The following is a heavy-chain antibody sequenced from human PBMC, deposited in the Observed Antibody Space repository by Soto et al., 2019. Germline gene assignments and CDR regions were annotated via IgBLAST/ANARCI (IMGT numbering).Heavy chain of an antibody. V-gene: IGHV3-33*03. CDR1: GFTVSSYG. Sequence: GGSLRLSCAASGFTVSSYGTHWVRQAPGKGLAWVAVMWFDGGNKYYADSVRGRFTISRDNSNSRVLLQMNSLRAADTAVYYCAIEYSRSWGDRYFYNYGMDVWGQGTTVTVSS. CDR3: AIEYSRSWGDRYFYNYGMDV. CDR2: MWFDGGNK. J-gene: IGHJ6*02. D-gene: IGHD6-6*01.